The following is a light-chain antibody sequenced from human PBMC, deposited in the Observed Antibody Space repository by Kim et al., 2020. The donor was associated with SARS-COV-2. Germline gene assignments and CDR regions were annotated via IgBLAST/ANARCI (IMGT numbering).Light chain of an antibody. J-gene: IGKJ1*01. Sequence: DIQMTQSPSTLSASVGDRVTITCRASQTISNWLAWYQQKPGKAPKLLIYKASSLDRGVPSRFSGNGSGTEFTLTISNLQPDDFATYYCQQYNSYSRTFGQGTKVDIK. V-gene: IGKV1-5*03. CDR2: KAS. CDR3: QQYNSYSRT. CDR1: QTISNW.